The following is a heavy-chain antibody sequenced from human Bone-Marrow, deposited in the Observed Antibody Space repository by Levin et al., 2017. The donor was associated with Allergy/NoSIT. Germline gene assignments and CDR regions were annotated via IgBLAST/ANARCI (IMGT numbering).Heavy chain of an antibody. Sequence: SVKVSCKASGGTFSNYVFSWVRQAPGQGLEWMGGIIPIFDTPNYYAQKFQGRVTITADESTSTVHMEVISLRSEDTAVYYCASATFGFHRGGSIRFDYGLDVWGQGTTVTV. CDR2: IIPIFDTP. CDR1: GGTFSNYV. D-gene: IGHD3-3*01. V-gene: IGHV1-69*13. CDR3: ASATFGFHRGGSIRFDYGLDV. J-gene: IGHJ6*02.